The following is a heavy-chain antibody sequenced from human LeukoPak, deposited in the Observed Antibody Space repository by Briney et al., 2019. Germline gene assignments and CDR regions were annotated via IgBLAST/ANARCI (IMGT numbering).Heavy chain of an antibody. CDR3: ARQGSIWWYAWYFDL. Sequence: KPSETLSLTCNVSGGSISSSKKYWGRIRQPPGKGLEWIGSIYYSGSTYYNPSLKSRVTISVDTSKNQFSLKLSSVTAADTAVYYCARQGSIWWYAWYFDLWGRGTLVTVSS. CDR2: IYYSGST. D-gene: IGHD2-15*01. J-gene: IGHJ2*01. CDR1: GGSISSSKKY. V-gene: IGHV4-39*01.